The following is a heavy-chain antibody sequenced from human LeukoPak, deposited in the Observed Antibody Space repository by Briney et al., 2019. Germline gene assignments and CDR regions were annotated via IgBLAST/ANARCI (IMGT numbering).Heavy chain of an antibody. D-gene: IGHD3-22*01. CDR2: IYYSGST. J-gene: IGHJ4*02. Sequence: SETLSLTCTVSGGSVSSGNYFWTWIRQPPGKGLEWIGYIYYSGSTKYNPSLKSRVTISVDTSKNQFSLKLSSVTAADTAVYYCARGGPDDSSGYYFLYYWGQGTLVTVSS. CDR3: ARGGPDDSSGYYFLYY. V-gene: IGHV4-61*01. CDR1: GGSVSSGNYF.